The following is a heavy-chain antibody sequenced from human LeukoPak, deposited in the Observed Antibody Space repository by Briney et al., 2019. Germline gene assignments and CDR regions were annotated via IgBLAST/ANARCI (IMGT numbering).Heavy chain of an antibody. J-gene: IGHJ4*02. CDR1: GFTFSTYI. CDR3: AASEYSSDFDY. CDR2: ISGSGGST. V-gene: IGHV3-23*01. Sequence: GGSLRLSCEASGFTFSTYIMTWVRQAPGKGLEWVSAISGSGGSTYYADSVKGRFTISRDNSKNTLYLQMNSLRAEDTAVYYCAASEYSSDFDYWGQGTLVTVSS. D-gene: IGHD2/OR15-2a*01.